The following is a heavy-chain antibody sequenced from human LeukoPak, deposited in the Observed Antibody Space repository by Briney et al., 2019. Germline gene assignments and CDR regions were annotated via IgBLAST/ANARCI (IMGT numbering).Heavy chain of an antibody. CDR2: IYYSGST. CDR3: ARQYAYYYYYMDV. D-gene: IGHD2-8*01. J-gene: IGHJ6*03. V-gene: IGHV4-59*08. CDR1: GGSISNYY. Sequence: SETLSLTCTVSGGSISNYYWGWIRQTPGKGLEWIGYIYYSGSTNYNPALKSRVTISVDTSKNQFSLKLSSVTAADTAVYYCARQYAYYYYYMDVWGKGTTVIVSS.